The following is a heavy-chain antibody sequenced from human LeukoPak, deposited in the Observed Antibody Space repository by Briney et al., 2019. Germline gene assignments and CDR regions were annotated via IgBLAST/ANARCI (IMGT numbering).Heavy chain of an antibody. CDR1: GGSISSSSNY. CDR3: ARHGVSVYGVITKRYFDL. Sequence: PSETLSLTCTVSGGSISSSSNYWGGIRQPPGKGLGWIGSIYYSGRTYYHPSFKSRGTLSVDTSKNQFSLKLSSVTAADTAVYYCARHGVSVYGVITKRYFDLWGRGTLVTVSS. D-gene: IGHD3-3*01. V-gene: IGHV4-39*01. CDR2: IYYSGRT. J-gene: IGHJ2*01.